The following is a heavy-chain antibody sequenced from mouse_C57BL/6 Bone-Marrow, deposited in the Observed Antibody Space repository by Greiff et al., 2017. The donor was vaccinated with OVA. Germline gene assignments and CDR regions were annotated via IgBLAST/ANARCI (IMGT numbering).Heavy chain of an antibody. D-gene: IGHD4-1*01. CDR1: GYTFTSYW. Sequence: QVQLQQPGAELVKPGASVKVSCKASGYTFTSYWMHWVKQRPGQGLEWIGRIHPSDSDTNYNQKFKGKATLTVDKSSSTAYMQLSSLTSEDSAVYYCAIEGNHTAGRAMDYWGQGTSVTVSS. J-gene: IGHJ4*01. CDR2: IHPSDSDT. CDR3: AIEGNHTAGRAMDY. V-gene: IGHV1-74*01.